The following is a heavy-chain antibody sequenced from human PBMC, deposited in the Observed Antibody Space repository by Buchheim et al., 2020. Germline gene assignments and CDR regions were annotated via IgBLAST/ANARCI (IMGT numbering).Heavy chain of an antibody. J-gene: IGHJ6*02. CDR2: ISYDGSNK. V-gene: IGHV3-30*04. Sequence: QVQLVESGGGVVQPGRSLRLSCAASGFTFSSYAMHWVRQAPGKGLEWVAVISYDGSNKYYADSVKGRFTISRDNSTNTLYLQMNSLRAEDTAVYYCARDQLSSGWYYYYYGMDVWGQGTT. CDR3: ARDQLSSGWYYYYYGMDV. D-gene: IGHD6-19*01. CDR1: GFTFSSYA.